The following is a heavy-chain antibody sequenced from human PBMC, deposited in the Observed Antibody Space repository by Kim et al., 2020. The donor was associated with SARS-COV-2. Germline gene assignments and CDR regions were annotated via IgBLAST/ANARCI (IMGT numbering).Heavy chain of an antibody. CDR3: AKGGLHYDSSGDYYYYSVMDV. V-gene: IGHV3-30*18. D-gene: IGHD3-22*01. CDR1: GFTFSSYG. J-gene: IGHJ6*02. CDR2: ISYDGSNK. Sequence: GGSLRLSCAASGFTFSSYGMHWVRQAPGKGLEWVAVISYDGSNKYYADSVKGPFTISRDNSKNKNTLYLQMNSLRAEDTAVYYCAKGGLHYDSSGDYYYYSVMDVWGQGTTVTVSS.